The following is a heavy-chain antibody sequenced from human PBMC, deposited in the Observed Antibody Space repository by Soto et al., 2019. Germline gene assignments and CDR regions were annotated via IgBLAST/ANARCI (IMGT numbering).Heavy chain of an antibody. CDR2: ISTNGGST. D-gene: IGHD3-22*01. Sequence: GGSLRLSCSASGFTFSIYAMHWVRQAPGKGLEYVSSISTNGGSTDYADSVKGRFTISRDNSKNTVYLQMSSLRVEDTAVYYCVKGEYYYDSSGYYPFDYWGQGTLVPSPQ. CDR3: VKGEYYYDSSGYYPFDY. V-gene: IGHV3-64D*06. J-gene: IGHJ4*02. CDR1: GFTFSIYA.